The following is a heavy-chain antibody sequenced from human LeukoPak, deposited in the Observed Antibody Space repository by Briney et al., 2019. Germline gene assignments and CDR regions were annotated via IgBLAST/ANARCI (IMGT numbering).Heavy chain of an antibody. CDR1: GFSFSSYW. D-gene: IGHD2-2*01. V-gene: IGHV3-7*01. CDR2: IKQDGSEK. J-gene: IGHJ4*02. CDR3: ARALDSSSSRYQAFEY. Sequence: GGSLRLSWATSGFSFSSYWMSWVRQAPGKGLEWVASIKQDGSEKYYVDSVKGRFTISRDSAKNSLYLQMNNLRAEDTAVYYCARALDSSSSRYQAFEYWGQGTPVTVSS.